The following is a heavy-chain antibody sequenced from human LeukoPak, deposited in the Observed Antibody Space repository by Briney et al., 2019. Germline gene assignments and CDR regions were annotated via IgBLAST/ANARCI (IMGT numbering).Heavy chain of an antibody. CDR2: IYYSGRT. Sequence: SETLSLTCTVSGGSISSHYWSWIRQPPGKGLEWIGYIYYSGRTNYNPSLKSRVTISVDTSKNQFSLRLNSVTAADTAVYFCARESGTSREIAYWGQGTLVTVSS. CDR1: GGSISSHY. V-gene: IGHV4-59*11. J-gene: IGHJ4*02. D-gene: IGHD2-2*01. CDR3: ARESGTSREIAY.